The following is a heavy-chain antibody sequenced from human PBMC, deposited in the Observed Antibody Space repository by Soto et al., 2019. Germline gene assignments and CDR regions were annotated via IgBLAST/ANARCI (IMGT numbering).Heavy chain of an antibody. J-gene: IGHJ5*02. V-gene: IGHV1-69*06. D-gene: IGHD3-10*01. Sequence: QVQLVQSGAEVKKPGSSVKVSCKASGGTFSSYAISWVRQAPGQGLEWMGGIIPIFGTANYAQKFQGRVTITADKSTNTAYMELSSLRSEDTAVYYCARAGLWFGELLSRWFDPWGQGTLVTVSS. CDR3: ARAGLWFGELLSRWFDP. CDR1: GGTFSSYA. CDR2: IIPIFGTA.